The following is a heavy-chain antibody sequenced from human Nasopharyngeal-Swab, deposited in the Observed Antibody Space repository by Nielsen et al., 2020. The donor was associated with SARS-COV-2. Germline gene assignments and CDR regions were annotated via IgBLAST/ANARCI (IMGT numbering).Heavy chain of an antibody. CDR2: IIPIFGTA. V-gene: IGHV1-69*06. CDR3: ARDLHVGAYYGGDCYTRFGY. CDR1: GGTFRRYA. Sequence: SVKVSCKASGGTFRRYAISWVRKTPGQGLDGTGGIIPIFGTASYAQKSQGRVTITADKSTSTAYMELSSLRSEDTAVYYCARDLHVGAYYGGDCYTRFGYWGQGTLVTVSS. J-gene: IGHJ4*02. D-gene: IGHD2-21*02.